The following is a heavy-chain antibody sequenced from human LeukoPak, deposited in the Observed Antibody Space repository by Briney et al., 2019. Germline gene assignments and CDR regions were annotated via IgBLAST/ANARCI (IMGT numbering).Heavy chain of an antibody. D-gene: IGHD6-19*01. CDR1: GFTFSSYA. Sequence: GSLRLSCAASGFTFSSYAMSWVRQAPGKGLEWVSAISGSGGSTYYADSVKGRFTISRDNSKNTLYLQMSSLRAEDTAVYYCAKVRSSGWYYFDYWGQGTLVTVSS. J-gene: IGHJ4*02. CDR2: ISGSGGST. CDR3: AKVRSSGWYYFDY. V-gene: IGHV3-23*01.